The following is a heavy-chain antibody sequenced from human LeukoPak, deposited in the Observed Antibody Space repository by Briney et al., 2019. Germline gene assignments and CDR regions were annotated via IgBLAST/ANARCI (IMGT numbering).Heavy chain of an antibody. CDR3: AKVMRYFDWWFDY. V-gene: IGHV3-48*01. J-gene: IGHJ4*02. Sequence: GGSLRLSCAASGFTFSSYSMNWVRQAPGKGLEWVSYISGSSSTIYYADSVKGRFTISRDNSKNTLYLQMNSLRAEDTAVYYCAKVMRYFDWWFDYWGQGTLVTVSS. D-gene: IGHD3-9*01. CDR2: ISGSSSTI. CDR1: GFTFSSYS.